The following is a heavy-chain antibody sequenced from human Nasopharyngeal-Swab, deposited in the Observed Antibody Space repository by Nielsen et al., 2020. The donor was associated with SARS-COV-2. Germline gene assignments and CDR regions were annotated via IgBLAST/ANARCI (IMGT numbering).Heavy chain of an antibody. CDR1: GFIFSSHW. J-gene: IGHJ3*01. V-gene: IGHV3-9*01. CDR3: VKDNLLRAFDL. CDR2: ISWDSGNI. D-gene: IGHD2-15*01. Sequence: GGSLRLSCTASGFIFSSHWIHWVRQAPGRGLEWASGISWDSGNIGYADSVKGRFTISRDNAKNSLYLQMNSLRAEDTALYYCVKDNLLRAFDLWGQGTMVTVSS.